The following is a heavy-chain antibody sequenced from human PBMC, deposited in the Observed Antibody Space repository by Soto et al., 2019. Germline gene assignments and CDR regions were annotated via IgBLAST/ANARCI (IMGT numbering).Heavy chain of an antibody. D-gene: IGHD3-9*01. CDR3: AIQWYDILRGPIAY. V-gene: IGHV4-59*08. CDR1: GGSISSYY. J-gene: IGHJ4*02. Sequence: SETRSLTCTVSGGSISSYYWSWIRQPPGKGLEWIGYIYYSGSTNYNPSLTSRVTISVDTSKNQFSLKLGSVTAADTAVYYCAIQWYDILRGPIAYSAQGSLVTGSS. CDR2: IYYSGST.